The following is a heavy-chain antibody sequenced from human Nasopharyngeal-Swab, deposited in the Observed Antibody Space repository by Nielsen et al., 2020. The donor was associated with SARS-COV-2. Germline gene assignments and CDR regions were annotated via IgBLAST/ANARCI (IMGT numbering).Heavy chain of an antibody. V-gene: IGHV4-4*07. J-gene: IGHJ6*02. CDR1: GGSISSYY. Sequence: SETLSLTCTVSGGSISSYYWSWIRQPAGKGLEWIGRIYTSGSTNYNPSLKSRVTMSVDTSKNQFSLKPSSVTAADTAVYYCARVITMVRGVIIRHYGMDVWGQGTTVTVSS. CDR2: IYTSGST. D-gene: IGHD3-10*01. CDR3: ARVITMVRGVIIRHYGMDV.